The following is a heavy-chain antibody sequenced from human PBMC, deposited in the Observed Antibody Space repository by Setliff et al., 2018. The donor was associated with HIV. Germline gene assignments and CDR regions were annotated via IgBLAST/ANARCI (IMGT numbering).Heavy chain of an antibody. CDR1: GGSVSSHY. J-gene: IGHJ3*02. Sequence: SETLSLTCTVSGGSVSSHYWIWIRQPPGKGLEWIGYIHYSGATNYYPSLKSGVTISLDTSRTQFSLRLSSVTAAGTAVYYCARHSPNVGVRGDAFDIWGQGTVVTVSS. D-gene: IGHD2-8*01. CDR2: IHYSGAT. CDR3: ARHSPNVGVRGDAFDI. V-gene: IGHV4-59*08.